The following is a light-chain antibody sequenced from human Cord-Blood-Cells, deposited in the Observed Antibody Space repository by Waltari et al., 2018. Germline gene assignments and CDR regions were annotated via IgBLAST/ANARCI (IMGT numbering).Light chain of an antibody. CDR3: CSYAGSSTLV. CDR1: RSDARSFNL. V-gene: IGLV2-23*01. Sequence: QSALTQPASVSGSPGQSITLPFTGTRSDARSFNLVPWYQQHPGKAPKLMIYEGSKRPSGVSNRFSGSKSGNTASLTISGLQAEDEADYYCCSYAGSSTLVFGGGTKLTVL. J-gene: IGLJ3*02. CDR2: EGS.